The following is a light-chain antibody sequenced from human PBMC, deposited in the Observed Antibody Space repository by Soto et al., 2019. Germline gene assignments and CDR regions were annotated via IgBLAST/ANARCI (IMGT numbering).Light chain of an antibody. CDR3: QQYGRSGT. CDR1: QSVSST. Sequence: EIVMTQSPATLSVSPGERATLSCRASQSVSSTLAWFQQKPGQAPRLLIYGASHGATGIPDRFSGSGSGTDFPLTISRLEPEDSAVYYCQQYGRSGTFGQGTKVDIK. V-gene: IGKV3-20*01. CDR2: GAS. J-gene: IGKJ1*01.